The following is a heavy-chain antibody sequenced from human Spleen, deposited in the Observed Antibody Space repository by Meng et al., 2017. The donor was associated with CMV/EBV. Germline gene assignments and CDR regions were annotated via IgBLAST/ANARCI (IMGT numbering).Heavy chain of an antibody. CDR3: AREGKDYDFWSGYYYYGMDV. CDR1: GFTFSNYA. CDR2: ISYSGGRT. J-gene: IGHJ6*02. D-gene: IGHD3-3*01. V-gene: IGHV3-23*01. Sequence: GESLKISCAASGFTFSNYAMSWVRQAPGKGLEWVSSISYSGGRTYYTESLKGRSTISRDNSKNTLYLQMSSLRAEDTAVYYCAREGKDYDFWSGYYYYGMDVWGQGTTVTVSS.